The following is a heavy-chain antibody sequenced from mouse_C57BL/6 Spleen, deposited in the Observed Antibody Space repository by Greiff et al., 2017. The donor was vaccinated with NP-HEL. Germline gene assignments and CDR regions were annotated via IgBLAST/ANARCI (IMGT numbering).Heavy chain of an antibody. CDR1: GYTFTDYY. J-gene: IGHJ2*01. V-gene: IGHV1-26*01. CDR3: AWGQLPYYFAY. Sequence: EVQLQQSGPELVKPGASVKISCKASGYTFTDYYMNWVKQSHGKSLEWIGDINPNNGGTSYNQKFKGKATLTVDKSSSTAYMELRSLTSEDSAVYYCAWGQLPYYFAYWGQGTTLTVSS. CDR2: INPNNGGT. D-gene: IGHD3-3*01.